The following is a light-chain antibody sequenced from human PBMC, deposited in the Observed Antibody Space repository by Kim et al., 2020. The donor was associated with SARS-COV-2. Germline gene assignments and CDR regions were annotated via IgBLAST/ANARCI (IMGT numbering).Light chain of an antibody. J-gene: IGLJ2*01. CDR2: GKN. Sequence: SSELTQDPAVSVALGQTVRITCQGDSLRSYYATWYQQKPGQAPIVVIYGKNNRPSGIPVRFSGSRSGDTASLTIPGSPAGDEADYYCTSRGSNDNVLFGG. CDR1: SLRSYY. CDR3: TSRGSNDNVL. V-gene: IGLV3-19*01.